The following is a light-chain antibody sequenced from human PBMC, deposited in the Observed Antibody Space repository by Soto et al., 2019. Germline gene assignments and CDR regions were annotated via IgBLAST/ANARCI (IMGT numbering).Light chain of an antibody. Sequence: DIVLTQSPGTLSLSPGERATLSCRASQSVRSTYLAWYQHKPGQAPRLLIYGASSRATGVPDRFSGSGSGTDFTLTISRLEPEDFAVYYCQQYGTSPWTFGQGTQLDIK. CDR2: GAS. CDR1: QSVRSTY. CDR3: QQYGTSPWT. J-gene: IGKJ1*01. V-gene: IGKV3-20*01.